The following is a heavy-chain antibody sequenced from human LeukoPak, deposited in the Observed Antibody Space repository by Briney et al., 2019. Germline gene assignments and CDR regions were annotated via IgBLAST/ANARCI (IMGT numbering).Heavy chain of an antibody. Sequence: GGSLRLSCAASGFTFSSYWMHWVRQAPGKGLVWVSRINSDGSSTRYADSVKGRFTISRDNAKNTLYLQMNSLRAEDTAVYYCARVLRGTPIIKGYYYYGMDVWGQGTTVTVSS. D-gene: IGHD1-7*01. V-gene: IGHV3-74*01. CDR3: ARVLRGTPIIKGYYYYGMDV. J-gene: IGHJ6*02. CDR1: GFTFSSYW. CDR2: INSDGSST.